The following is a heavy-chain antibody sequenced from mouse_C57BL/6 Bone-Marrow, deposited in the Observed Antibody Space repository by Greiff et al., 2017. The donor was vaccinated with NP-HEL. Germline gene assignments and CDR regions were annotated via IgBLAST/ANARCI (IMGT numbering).Heavy chain of an antibody. CDR2: ISSGGDYI. Sequence: EVQRVESGEGLVKPGGSLKLSCAASGFTFSSYAMSWVRQTPEKRLEWVAYISSGGDYIYYADTVKGRFTISRDNARNTLYLQMSSLKSEDTAMYYCTRDRYYGSSYFLDYWGQGTTLTVSS. CDR1: GFTFSSYA. V-gene: IGHV5-9-1*02. J-gene: IGHJ2*01. D-gene: IGHD1-1*01. CDR3: TRDRYYGSSYFLDY.